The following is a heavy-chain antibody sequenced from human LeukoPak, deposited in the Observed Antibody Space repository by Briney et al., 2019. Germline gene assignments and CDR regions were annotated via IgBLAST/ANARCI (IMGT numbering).Heavy chain of an antibody. CDR2: INTITGNP. D-gene: IGHD1-1*01. J-gene: IGHJ3*01. CDR1: VYTFTNST. Sequence: ASVKVSCKASVYTFTNSTMNWVRQGPGQGLEWMGWINTITGNPTYAQAFTGRFVFSLDTSVSTAYLQISSLKAEDTAVYYCARDRTDDAFDFWGQGTMVTVSS. CDR3: ARDRTDDAFDF. V-gene: IGHV7-4-1*02.